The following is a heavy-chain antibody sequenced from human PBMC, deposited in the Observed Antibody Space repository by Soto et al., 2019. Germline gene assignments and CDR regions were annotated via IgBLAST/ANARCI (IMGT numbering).Heavy chain of an antibody. V-gene: IGHV4-39*01. CDR3: ASQTGGYSYGYRDY. CDR1: GGSVRSSSYY. D-gene: IGHD5-18*01. Sequence: QLQLQESGPGLVKPSETLSLTCTVSGGSVRSSSYYWGWIRQPPGKGLEWIGSIYYSGSTYYNPSLKSRVTISVDTSKNQFSLKLSSVTAADTAVYYCASQTGGYSYGYRDYWGQGTLVTVSS. CDR2: IYYSGST. J-gene: IGHJ4*02.